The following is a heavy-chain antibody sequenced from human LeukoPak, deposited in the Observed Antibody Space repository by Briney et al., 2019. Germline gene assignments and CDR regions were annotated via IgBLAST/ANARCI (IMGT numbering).Heavy chain of an antibody. CDR1: GGSITSSRHY. J-gene: IGHJ4*02. CDR2: IFSGGSA. Sequence: SETLSLTCTVSGGSITSSRHYWGWLRQPPGKGLEWIGTIFSGGSAYYNPSPRARVAISVDTSKNQFSLQLDSVTAADTAVYFCARVIRTSGYYSNPKSGSFDFWGQGTLVTVSP. CDR3: ARVIRTSGYYSNPKSGSFDF. V-gene: IGHV4-39*01. D-gene: IGHD3-9*01.